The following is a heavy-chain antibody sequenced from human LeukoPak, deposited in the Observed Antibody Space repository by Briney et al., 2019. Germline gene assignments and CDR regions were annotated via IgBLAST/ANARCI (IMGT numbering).Heavy chain of an antibody. J-gene: IGHJ5*02. CDR2: IIPILGIA. D-gene: IGHD2-2*02. Sequence: SVKVSRKASGGTFSSYTISWVQQAPGQGLEWMGRIIPILGIANYAQKFQGRVTITADKSTSTAYMELSSLRSEDTAVYYCARDPAAISSFNWFDPWGQGTLVTVSS. CDR3: ARDPAAISSFNWFDP. CDR1: GGTFSSYT. V-gene: IGHV1-69*04.